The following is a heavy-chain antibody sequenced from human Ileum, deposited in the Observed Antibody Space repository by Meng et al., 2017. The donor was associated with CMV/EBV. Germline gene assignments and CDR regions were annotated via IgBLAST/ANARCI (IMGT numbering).Heavy chain of an antibody. CDR3: AKDVRGARSGSDY. V-gene: IGHV3-9*01. Sequence: SLKISCAASGFTFDDYAMHWVRQAPGKGLEWVSGISWNSGSIGYADSVKGRFTISRDNAKNSLYLQMNSLRAEDTALYYCAKDVRGARSGSDYWGQGTLVTVSS. CDR2: ISWNSGSI. D-gene: IGHD1-26*01. CDR1: GFTFDDYA. J-gene: IGHJ4*02.